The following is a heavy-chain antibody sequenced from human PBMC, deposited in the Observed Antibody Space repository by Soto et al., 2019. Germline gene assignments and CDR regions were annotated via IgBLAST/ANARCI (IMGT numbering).Heavy chain of an antibody. CDR1: GDSVSSNSAA. CDR3: AGTTSHHWLYMDV. CDR2: TYYRSRWYN. V-gene: IGHV6-1*01. Sequence: QVQLQESGPGLVKPSQTLSLTCVISGDSVSSNSAAWNWIRLSPSRGLEWLARTYYRSRWYNDYAVSVRSRITVNPDTSKNQFSLQLTSVTPEDTAMYYCAGTTSHHWLYMDVWGKGATVTVSS. J-gene: IGHJ6*03. D-gene: IGHD1-7*01.